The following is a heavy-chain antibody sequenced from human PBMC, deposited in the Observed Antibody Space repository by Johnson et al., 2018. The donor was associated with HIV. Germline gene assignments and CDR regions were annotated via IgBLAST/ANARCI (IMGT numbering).Heavy chain of an antibody. D-gene: IGHD1-7*01. CDR1: GFTFSSYG. V-gene: IGHV3-30*18. J-gene: IGHJ3*02. Sequence: QVQLVESGGGVVQPGRSLRLSCAASGFTFSSYGMHWVRQAPGKGLEWVAVISYDGSNKYYADSVKGRFTISRDNSNNTLFLQMNSLRSEDTAVYYCAKAQRNYRGASDIWGRGTRVTVSS. CDR2: ISYDGSNK. CDR3: AKAQRNYRGASDI.